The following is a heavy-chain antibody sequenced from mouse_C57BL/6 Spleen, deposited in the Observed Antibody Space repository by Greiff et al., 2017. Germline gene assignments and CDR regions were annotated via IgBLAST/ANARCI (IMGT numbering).Heavy chain of an antibody. V-gene: IGHV1-50*01. Sequence: QVQLQQPGAELVKPGASVKLSCKASGYTFTSYWMHWVKQRPGQGLEWIGEIDPSDSYTNYNQKFKGKATLTVDTSSSTAYMQLSSLTSEDSAVYYCAREGLRVFAYWGQGTLVTVSA. CDR3: AREGLRVFAY. D-gene: IGHD2-4*01. CDR2: IDPSDSYT. CDR1: GYTFTSYW. J-gene: IGHJ3*01.